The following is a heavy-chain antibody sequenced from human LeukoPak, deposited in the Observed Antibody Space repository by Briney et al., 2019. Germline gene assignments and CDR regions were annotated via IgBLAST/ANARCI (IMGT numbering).Heavy chain of an antibody. V-gene: IGHV4-4*02. D-gene: IGHD2-15*01. CDR2: IFHSGSA. J-gene: IGHJ4*02. Sequence: SGTLSLTCSVSGGSISSPNWWSWVRQSPGKGLEWIGEIFHSGSANYNPSLKSRVSLSVDKSKNQFSLRLSSVTAADTAVYYCARNYGSVGPGPFDDWGQGTLVTVSS. CDR1: GGSISSPNW. CDR3: ARNYGSVGPGPFDD.